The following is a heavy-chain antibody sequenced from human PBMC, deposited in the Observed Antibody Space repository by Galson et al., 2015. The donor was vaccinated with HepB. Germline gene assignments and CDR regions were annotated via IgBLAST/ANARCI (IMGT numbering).Heavy chain of an antibody. J-gene: IGHJ4*02. CDR3: TTDLELDYYGSGSYYISYYFDY. V-gene: IGHV3-15*07. D-gene: IGHD3-10*01. CDR1: GFTFSNAW. CDR2: IKSKTDSGTT. Sequence: SLRLSCAASGFTFSNAWMNWVRQAPGKGLEWVGRIKSKTDSGTTDYAAPVKGRFTISRDDSKNTLYLQMNSLKTEDTAVYYCTTDLELDYYGSGSYYISYYFDYWGQGTLVTVSS.